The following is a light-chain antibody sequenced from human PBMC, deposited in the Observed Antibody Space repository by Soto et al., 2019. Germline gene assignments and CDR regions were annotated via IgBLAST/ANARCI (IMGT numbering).Light chain of an antibody. V-gene: IGKV3-15*01. CDR1: QGVRSD. Sequence: EIAITQSPATLSVSPGDRATLSCRASQGVRSDLAWYQQKAGQSPRLLIYGASTRAAETPARFSGSGSETEFTLTISSLQSEDFAVYSCQQYHFWPLTFGGGTKVDI. CDR2: GAS. CDR3: QQYHFWPLT. J-gene: IGKJ4*01.